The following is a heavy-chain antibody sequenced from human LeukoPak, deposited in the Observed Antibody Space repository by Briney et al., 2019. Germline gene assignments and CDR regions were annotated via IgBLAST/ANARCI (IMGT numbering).Heavy chain of an antibody. J-gene: IGHJ6*02. V-gene: IGHV4-39*01. CDR2: IYYSGGP. D-gene: IGHD3-3*01. CDR1: DGSINSGTYY. Sequence: PSETLSLTCSVSDGSINSGTYYWAWIRQPPGKGLEWIGSIYYSGGPYHNPSLKSRVTISVDTAKNQFTLKLRSVTAADTAVYYCVRQGYDFWNGLYPNGMDVWGQGTTVTVSS. CDR3: VRQGYDFWNGLYPNGMDV.